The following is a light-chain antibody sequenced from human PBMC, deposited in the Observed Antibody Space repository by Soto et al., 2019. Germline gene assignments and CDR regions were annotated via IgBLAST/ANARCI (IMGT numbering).Light chain of an antibody. CDR1: QGIDVW. V-gene: IGKV1-5*03. CDR2: MAS. Sequence: DIQMTQSPSTLYASVGAPVPITCRASQGIDVWLAWYQQKPGKAPNLLIYMASRLGSGVPSRFRGSGSGTEFSLTISSPQPDDFATYYCQNYNDYSRTFGPGTKVDIK. CDR3: QNYNDYSRT. J-gene: IGKJ1*01.